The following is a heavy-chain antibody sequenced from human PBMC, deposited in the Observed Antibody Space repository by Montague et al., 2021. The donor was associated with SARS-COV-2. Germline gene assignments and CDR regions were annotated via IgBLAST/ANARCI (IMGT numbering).Heavy chain of an antibody. V-gene: IGHV4-34*01. D-gene: IGHD3-22*01. CDR1: GGSISGYY. CDR3: ARGRIEVSMIVVVLTGAAYYMDV. Sequence: SETLSLTCTVYGGSISGYYWSWIRQPPGKGLEWIGGINNSGSTNYNPSLKSRVTISVDTSKKQFSLKLHSVTAADTAVYYCARGRIEVSMIVVVLTGAAYYMDVWGKGTTVTVSS. CDR2: INNSGST. J-gene: IGHJ6*03.